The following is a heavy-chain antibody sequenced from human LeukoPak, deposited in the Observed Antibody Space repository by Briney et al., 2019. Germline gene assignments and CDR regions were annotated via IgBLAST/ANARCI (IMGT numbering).Heavy chain of an antibody. CDR2: INRDGSKN. CDR3: ARDSSPYCGDDCYFDAFDL. CDR1: EFTFGSYW. Sequence: GGSLRLSCAASEFTFGSYWMTWVRHAPGKGLEWVANINRDGSKNHFVDSVKGRFTISRDNAKNFLYLQMNSLRAEDTAVYFCARDSSPYCGDDCYFDAFDLWGQGTMVTVSS. D-gene: IGHD2-21*02. V-gene: IGHV3-7*03. J-gene: IGHJ3*01.